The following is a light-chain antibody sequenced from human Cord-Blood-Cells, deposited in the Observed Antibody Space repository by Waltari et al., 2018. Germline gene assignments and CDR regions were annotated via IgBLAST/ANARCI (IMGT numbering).Light chain of an antibody. CDR3: CSYAGSYTFVV. J-gene: IGLJ2*01. Sequence: QFALPQPRSVSGSPGQSVTISCTGTSSDVGGYNYFPWYQQHPGKAPNLMIYDVSKRPSGVPVRFSGAKSGNTASLTISGLQAEDEADYYCCSYAGSYTFVVFGGGTKLTVL. CDR1: SSDVGGYNY. V-gene: IGLV2-11*01. CDR2: DVS.